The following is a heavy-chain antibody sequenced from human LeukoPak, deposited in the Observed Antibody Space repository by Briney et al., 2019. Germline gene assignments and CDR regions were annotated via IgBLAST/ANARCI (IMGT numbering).Heavy chain of an antibody. Sequence: SETLSLTCAVYGGSFSGYYWSWIRQPPGKGLEWIGEINHSGSTNYNPSLKSRVTISLDTSKNQFSLKLSSVTAADTAVYYCAREYGGNSAFDYWGQGTLVTVSS. CDR2: INHSGST. CDR1: GGSFSGYY. D-gene: IGHD4-23*01. J-gene: IGHJ4*02. CDR3: AREYGGNSAFDY. V-gene: IGHV4-34*01.